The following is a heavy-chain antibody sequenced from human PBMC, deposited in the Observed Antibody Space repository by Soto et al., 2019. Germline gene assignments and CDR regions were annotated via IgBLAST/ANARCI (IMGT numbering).Heavy chain of an antibody. CDR2: RSDRRTGNT. CDR1: GFTFSSYT. CDR3: TTWLTAHFDY. Sequence: PGGSLRLSCAASGFTFSSYTLNWVRRAPGKGLEWVATRSDRRTGNTHYSDSVRGRFTLSRDYSRNILQMDSLRADDTALYYCTTWLTAHFDYWGRGTQVTVSS. V-gene: IGHV3-23*01. D-gene: IGHD2-21*02. J-gene: IGHJ4*02.